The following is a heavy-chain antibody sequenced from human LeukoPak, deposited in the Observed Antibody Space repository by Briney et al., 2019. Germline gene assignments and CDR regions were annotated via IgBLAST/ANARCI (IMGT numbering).Heavy chain of an antibody. CDR1: GFTFSSYE. J-gene: IGHJ3*02. CDR2: ISSSGSTI. V-gene: IGHV3-48*03. Sequence: GGSLRLSCGASGFTFSSYEMNWVRQAPGKGLEWVSYISSSGSTIYYADSVKGRFTISRDNAKNSLYLQMNSLRAEDTAVYYCASGGENDAFDIWGQGTMVTVSS. CDR3: ASGGENDAFDI. D-gene: IGHD1-1*01.